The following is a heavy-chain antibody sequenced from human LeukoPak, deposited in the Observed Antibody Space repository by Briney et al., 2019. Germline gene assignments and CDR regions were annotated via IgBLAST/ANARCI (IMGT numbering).Heavy chain of an antibody. CDR2: ISSSSSYI. CDR3: ARDPRTMVRETGGIDAFDI. V-gene: IGHV3-21*01. D-gene: IGHD3-10*01. Sequence: PGGSLRLSCAASGFTFSSYAMSWVRQAPGKGLEWVSSISSSSSYIYYADSVKGRFTISRDNAKNSLYLQMNSLRAEDTAVYYCARDPRTMVRETGGIDAFDIWGQGTMVTVSS. J-gene: IGHJ3*02. CDR1: GFTFSSYA.